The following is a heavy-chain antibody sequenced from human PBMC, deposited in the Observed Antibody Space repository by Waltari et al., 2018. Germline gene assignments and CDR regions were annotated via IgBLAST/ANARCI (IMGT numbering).Heavy chain of an antibody. CDR2: INHSGST. J-gene: IGHJ6*03. Sequence: QVQLQQWGAGLLKPSETLSLTCAVYGGSFSGYYWSWIRQPPGTGRAWIGEINHSGSTNYNPSLKSRVTISVDTSKNQFALKLSSVTAADTAVYYCARVSRFGEVLYADYYYYMDVWGKGTTVTVSS. D-gene: IGHD3-10*01. V-gene: IGHV4-34*01. CDR1: GGSFSGYY. CDR3: ARVSRFGEVLYADYYYYMDV.